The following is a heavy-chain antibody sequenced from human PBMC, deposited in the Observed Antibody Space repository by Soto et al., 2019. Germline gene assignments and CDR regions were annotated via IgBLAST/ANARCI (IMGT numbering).Heavy chain of an antibody. V-gene: IGHV3-21*01. J-gene: IGHJ5*02. CDR1: GFTFSSYS. CDR2: ISSSSSYI. D-gene: IGHD1-26*01. Sequence: SLRLSCAASGFTFSSYSMNWARQAPGKGLEWVSSISSSSSYIYYADSVKGRFTISRDNAKNSLYLQMNSLRAEDTAVYYCARGPSGSNSGGYNWFDPWGQGTLVTVSS. CDR3: ARGPSGSNSGGYNWFDP.